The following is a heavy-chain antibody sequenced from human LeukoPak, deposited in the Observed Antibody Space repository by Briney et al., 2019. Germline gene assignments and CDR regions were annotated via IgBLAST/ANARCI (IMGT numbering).Heavy chain of an antibody. V-gene: IGHV1-3*01. D-gene: IGHD4-11*01. CDR3: ARDRPLQNYYCYYGMDV. CDR2: INAGNGNT. J-gene: IGHJ6*02. CDR1: GYTFTSYA. Sequence: ASVKVSCKASGYTFTSYAMHWVRQAPGQRLEWMGWINAGNGNTKYSQKFQGRVTITRDTSASTAYMELSSLRSEDTAVYYCARDRPLQNYYCYYGMDVWGQGTTVTVSS.